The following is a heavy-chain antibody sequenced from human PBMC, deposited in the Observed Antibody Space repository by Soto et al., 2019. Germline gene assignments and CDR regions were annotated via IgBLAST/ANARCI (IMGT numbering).Heavy chain of an antibody. CDR1: GYTFTSYD. CDR2: MNPNSGNT. J-gene: IGHJ6*02. Sequence: QVQLVQSGAEVKKPGASVKVSCKASGYTFTSYDINWVRQATGQGLEWMGWMNPNSGNTGYAQKFQGRVTMTRNTYRCTAYMELSSLRSEDTAVYYCARRGYSSSWYYYYYYGMDVWGQGTTVTVSS. CDR3: ARRGYSSSWYYYYYYGMDV. V-gene: IGHV1-8*01. D-gene: IGHD6-13*01.